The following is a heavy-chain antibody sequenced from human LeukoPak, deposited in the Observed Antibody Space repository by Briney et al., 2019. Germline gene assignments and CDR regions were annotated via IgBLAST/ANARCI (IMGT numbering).Heavy chain of an antibody. D-gene: IGHD2-21*02. J-gene: IGHJ4*02. CDR2: ISYDGSTK. Sequence: GGSLRLSCAASGFTFSSYGMHWVRQAPGKGLEWVAVISYDGSTKYYTDSVKGRFTISRDNSKNSLYLQMNSLRAEDTAVYYCARAALMSYCGGDCYAFPDYWGQGTLVTVSS. CDR3: ARAALMSYCGGDCYAFPDY. V-gene: IGHV3-30*03. CDR1: GFTFSSYG.